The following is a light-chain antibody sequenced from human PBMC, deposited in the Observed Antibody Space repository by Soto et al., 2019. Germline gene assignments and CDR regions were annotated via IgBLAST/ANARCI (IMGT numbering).Light chain of an antibody. Sequence: DIQMTQSPSTLSGSVGERVAITCGASQSISSWLAWYQQKPGKAPKLLIYDASSLESGVPSRFSGSGSGTEFPLTISSLQPDEFATYYCQQYNRYPRTFGQGTKVDIK. J-gene: IGKJ1*01. CDR3: QQYNRYPRT. CDR1: QSISSW. V-gene: IGKV1-5*01. CDR2: DAS.